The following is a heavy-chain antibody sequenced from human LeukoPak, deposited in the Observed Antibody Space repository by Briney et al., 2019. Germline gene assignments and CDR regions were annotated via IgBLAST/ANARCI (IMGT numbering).Heavy chain of an antibody. CDR3: AKSRSYYYDSSGYYYAL. Sequence: GGSLRLSCAASGFTFSSYGMHWVRQAPGKGLEWVAFIRYDGSNKYYADSVKGRFTISRDNSKNTLYLQMNSLRAEDTAVYYCAKSRSYYYDSSGYYYALWGQGTLVTVSS. CDR2: IRYDGSNK. V-gene: IGHV3-30*02. J-gene: IGHJ4*02. CDR1: GFTFSSYG. D-gene: IGHD3-22*01.